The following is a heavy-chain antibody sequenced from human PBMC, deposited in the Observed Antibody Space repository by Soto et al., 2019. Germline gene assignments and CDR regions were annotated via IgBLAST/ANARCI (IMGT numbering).Heavy chain of an antibody. D-gene: IGHD4-17*01. CDR2: IYHSGST. CDR1: SGSISSSNW. CDR3: ARVRYGDYSYFDY. J-gene: IGHJ4*02. V-gene: IGHV4-4*02. Sequence: QVQLQESGPGLAKPSGTLSLTCAVSSGSISSSNWWSWVRQPPGKGLEWIGEIYHSGSTNYNPSLKRRVTISVDKSKNQFSLKLSSVTAADTAVYYCARVRYGDYSYFDYWGQGTLVTVSS.